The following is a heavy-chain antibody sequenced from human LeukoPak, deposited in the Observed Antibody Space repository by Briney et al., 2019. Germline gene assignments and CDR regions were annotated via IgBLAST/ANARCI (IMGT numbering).Heavy chain of an antibody. V-gene: IGHV4-39*07. J-gene: IGHJ4*02. Sequence: PSETPSLTCTVSGVSVNSSSYYWNWIPQPPGEGLQWIGEIYHSGSTNYNPSLKSRVTISVDKSKNQFSLKLRSVTAADTAVYYCARKTYSGYDGTFYWGQGTLVTVSS. CDR1: GVSVNSSSYY. CDR2: IYHSGST. CDR3: ARKTYSGYDGTFY. D-gene: IGHD5-12*01.